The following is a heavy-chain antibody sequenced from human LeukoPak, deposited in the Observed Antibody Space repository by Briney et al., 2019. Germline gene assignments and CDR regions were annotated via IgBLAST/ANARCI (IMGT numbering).Heavy chain of an antibody. CDR1: GGSFSGYY. J-gene: IGHJ4*02. D-gene: IGHD1-1*01. CDR3: ARGRLAPGY. CDR2: INHSGST. Sequence: SETPSLTCAVYGGSFSGYYWSWIRQPPGKGLEWIGEINHSGSTNYNPSLKSRVTISVDTSKNQFSLKLSSVTAADTAVYYCARGRLAPGYWGQGTLVTVSS. V-gene: IGHV4-34*01.